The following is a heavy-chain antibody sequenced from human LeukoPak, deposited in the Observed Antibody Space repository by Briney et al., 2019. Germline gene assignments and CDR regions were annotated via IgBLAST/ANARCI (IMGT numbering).Heavy chain of an antibody. CDR3: ARDNVIIPDYGGPDFDY. J-gene: IGHJ4*02. Sequence: GGSLRLSCATSGFTFYNFAMSWVRQAPGKGLEWVSHISGLGEKTYYADSVQGRFTVSRDNSKNTLYLQMNSLRVEDTALYYCARDNVIIPDYGGPDFDYWGQGTQVAVS. V-gene: IGHV3-23*01. D-gene: IGHD4/OR15-4a*01. CDR2: ISGLGEKT. CDR1: GFTFYNFA.